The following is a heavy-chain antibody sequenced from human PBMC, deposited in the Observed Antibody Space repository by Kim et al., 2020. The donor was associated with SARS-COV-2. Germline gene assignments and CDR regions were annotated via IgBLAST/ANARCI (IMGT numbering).Heavy chain of an antibody. CDR1: GGSVISSTHY. CDR2: ITHNGKT. J-gene: IGHJ4*02. V-gene: IGHV4-39*07. Sequence: SETLSLTCSVSGGSVISSTHYWAWVRQPPGEGLEWIGSITHNGKTWYDPSLKSRVSISIDTSNNQFFLRLTSVTAADTAMYYCAKVDEAFDNWGQGTVVT. CDR3: AKVDEAFDN.